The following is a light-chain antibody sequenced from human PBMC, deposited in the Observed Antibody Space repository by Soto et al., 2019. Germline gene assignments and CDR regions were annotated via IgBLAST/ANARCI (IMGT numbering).Light chain of an antibody. Sequence: QLVLTQSPSASASLGASVKLTCTLSSGHSSYAIAWHQQQPEKGPRYLMKLNSDGSHSKGDGIPDRFSGSSSGAERYLTISSLQSEYEAEYYCQTWGTGIQVFGGGTKLTVL. CDR2: LNSDGSH. J-gene: IGLJ2*01. V-gene: IGLV4-69*01. CDR3: QTWGTGIQV. CDR1: SGHSSYA.